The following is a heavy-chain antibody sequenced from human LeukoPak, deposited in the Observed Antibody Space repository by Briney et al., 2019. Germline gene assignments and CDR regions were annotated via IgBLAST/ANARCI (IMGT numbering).Heavy chain of an antibody. J-gene: IGHJ1*01. CDR3: ARDGGIAAAGTEYFQH. CDR1: GGSISSYY. CDR2: IYYSGST. D-gene: IGHD6-13*01. Sequence: PSETLSLTCTVSGGSISSYYWSWIRQPPGKGLEWIGYIYYSGSTNYNPSLKSRVTISVDTSKNQFSLKLSSVTAADTVVYYCARDGGIAAAGTEYFQHWGQGTLVAVSS. V-gene: IGHV4-59*01.